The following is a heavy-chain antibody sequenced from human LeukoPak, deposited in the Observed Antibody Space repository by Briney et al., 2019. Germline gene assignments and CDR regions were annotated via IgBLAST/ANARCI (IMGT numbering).Heavy chain of an antibody. CDR2: IYHSGST. CDR1: GGSISSSNW. J-gene: IGHJ6*02. CDR3: ARGYDFWSGFTYYGMDV. Sequence: PSGTLSLTCAVSGGSISSSNWWSWVRQPPGKGLEWIGEIYHSGSTNYNPSLKSRVTISVDKSKNQFSLKLSSVTAADTAVYYCARGYDFWSGFTYYGMDVWGQGTTVTVSS. V-gene: IGHV4-4*02. D-gene: IGHD3-3*01.